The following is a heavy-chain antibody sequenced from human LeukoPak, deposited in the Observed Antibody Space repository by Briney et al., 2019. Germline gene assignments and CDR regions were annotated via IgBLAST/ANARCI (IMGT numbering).Heavy chain of an antibody. V-gene: IGHV4-59*01. D-gene: IGHD2-15*01. CDR2: IYYSGST. CDR1: GDSISNYY. J-gene: IGHJ3*02. Sequence: SETLSLTCTVSGDSISNYYWSWIRQPPGKGLEWIGYIYYSGSTNYNPSLKSRVTISIDTSKNQFSLKLSSVTAVDTAVYYCAGDVVATLNAFDIWGQGTMVTVSS. CDR3: AGDVVATLNAFDI.